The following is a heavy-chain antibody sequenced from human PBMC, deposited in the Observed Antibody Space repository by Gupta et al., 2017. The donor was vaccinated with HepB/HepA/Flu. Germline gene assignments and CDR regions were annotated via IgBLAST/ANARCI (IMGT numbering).Heavy chain of an antibody. V-gene: IGHV1-2*02. CDR2: INPNTGGT. Sequence: QVQLVQSGAEVKKPGASVKVSCQASGYTFTGYYIHWVRQAPGQGLEWMGWINPNTGGTNYVQNFQGRVTMTRDTSISTAYMELSRLRSDDTALYYCARGRGYCSGGSCYFDYWGQGTPVTVSS. J-gene: IGHJ4*02. CDR3: ARGRGYCSGGSCYFDY. CDR1: GYTFTGYY. D-gene: IGHD2-15*01.